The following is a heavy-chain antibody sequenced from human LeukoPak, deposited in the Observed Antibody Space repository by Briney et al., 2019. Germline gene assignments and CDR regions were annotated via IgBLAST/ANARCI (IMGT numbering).Heavy chain of an antibody. Sequence: SETLSLTCTVSGDSINNNNCYWGWIRQPPGKGLEWIGNIYYNGRTYYSPSLKSRGTISVDTSNNQFSLNLRSVTAADTAVYYCARGYNSRSTFDVWGQGTVVTVSS. V-gene: IGHV4-39*02. CDR1: GDSINNNNCY. CDR2: IYYNGRT. J-gene: IGHJ3*01. D-gene: IGHD6-13*01. CDR3: ARGYNSRSTFDV.